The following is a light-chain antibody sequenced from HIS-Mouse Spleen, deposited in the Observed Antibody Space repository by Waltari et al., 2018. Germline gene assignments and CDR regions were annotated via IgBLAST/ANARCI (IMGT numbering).Light chain of an antibody. CDR3: CSYAGSYSYV. CDR1: SSDVGGYNY. CDR2: DVS. V-gene: IGLV2-11*01. Sequence: QSALTQPRSVSGSPGQSVTISCTGTSSDVGGYNYVSWYQQHPGKAPKLMIYDVSKRPSGVPDRFSGSHSGNTASLTISGLQAEDEADYYCCSYAGSYSYVFGTGTKVTVL. J-gene: IGLJ1*01.